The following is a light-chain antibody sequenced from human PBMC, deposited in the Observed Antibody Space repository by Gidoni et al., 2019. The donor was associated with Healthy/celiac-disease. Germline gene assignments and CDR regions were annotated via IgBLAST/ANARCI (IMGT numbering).Light chain of an antibody. CDR2: QDS. CDR1: KLGDKY. CDR3: QAWDSSTEG. V-gene: IGLV3-1*01. Sequence: SYELTRPPSVSVSPGQTASITCSGDKLGDKYACWYQQKPGQSPVLVIYQDSKRPSGIPERFSGSNSGNTATLTISGTQAMDEADYYCQAWDSSTEGFGGGTKLTVL. J-gene: IGLJ2*01.